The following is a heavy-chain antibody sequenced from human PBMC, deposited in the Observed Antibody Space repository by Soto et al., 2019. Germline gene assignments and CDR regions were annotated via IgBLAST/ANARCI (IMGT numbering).Heavy chain of an antibody. D-gene: IGHD4-17*01. Sequence: SETLSLTCAVSGYSISSGYYWAWVRQPPGKEMEWIGSINYRGNSFYNPSLKSRVTISVDTSKNQGSLKVSSVTAADTAVYYCVRSGDDYGSYIDYWGQGTRVTVSS. CDR3: VRSGDDYGSYIDY. J-gene: IGHJ4*02. V-gene: IGHV4-38-2*01. CDR1: GYSISSGYY. CDR2: INYRGNS.